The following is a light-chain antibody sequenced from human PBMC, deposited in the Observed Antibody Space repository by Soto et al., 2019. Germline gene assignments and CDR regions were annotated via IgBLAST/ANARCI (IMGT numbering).Light chain of an antibody. Sequence: EIVLTQSPGTLSLSPGERATLSCRASQSVSSSYLAWYQQKPGQAPRLLIYGASSRATGIPDRFSGSGSGTDFTLTISRLEPEDVAVYYCQQYSSSPLTFGHGTKVEIK. V-gene: IGKV3-20*01. CDR2: GAS. CDR3: QQYSSSPLT. J-gene: IGKJ1*01. CDR1: QSVSSSY.